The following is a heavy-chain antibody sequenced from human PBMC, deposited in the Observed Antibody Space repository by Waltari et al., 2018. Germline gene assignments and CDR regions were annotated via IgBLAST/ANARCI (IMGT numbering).Heavy chain of an antibody. V-gene: IGHV4-38-2*01. CDR2: IYHSGST. Sequence: QVQLQESGPGLVTPSETLSLTCAVSGSSISSGYYWGWIRQPPGKGLEWIGSIYHSGSTYYHPSLMSRVTISVNTSKNHFSLKLSSVTAADTAVYYCARLGPTGYFDYWGQGTLVTVSS. D-gene: IGHD7-27*01. CDR3: ARLGPTGYFDY. CDR1: GSSISSGYY. J-gene: IGHJ4*02.